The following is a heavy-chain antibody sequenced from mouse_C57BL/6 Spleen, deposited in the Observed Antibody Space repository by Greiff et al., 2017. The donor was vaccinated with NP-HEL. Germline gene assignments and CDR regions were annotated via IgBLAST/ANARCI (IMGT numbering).Heavy chain of an antibody. Sequence: EVQLQESGPGLVKPSQSLSLTCSVTGYSITSGYYWNWIRQFPGNKQEWMGYISYDGSNNYNPSLKNRISITRDTYKNQFFLKLTSVTTEDTATYYCASAEGYYSNYEGYWGQGTTLTVSS. CDR2: ISYDGSN. CDR3: ASAEGYYSNYEGY. CDR1: GYSITSGYY. J-gene: IGHJ2*01. V-gene: IGHV3-6*01. D-gene: IGHD2-5*01.